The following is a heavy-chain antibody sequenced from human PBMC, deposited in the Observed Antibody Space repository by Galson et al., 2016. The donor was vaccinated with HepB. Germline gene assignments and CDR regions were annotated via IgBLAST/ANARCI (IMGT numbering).Heavy chain of an antibody. J-gene: IGHJ4*02. CDR2: ISGRGGST. CDR1: GFIFSDNA. CDR3: AQSTLKSPYTSSWYYFHY. Sequence: SLRLSCAASGFIFSDNAMSWVRQAPGKGLEWVSAISGRGGSTYYADSVKGRFTISRDNSEDTLYLQMSSLRAEAAAVYYCAQSTLKSPYTSSWYYFHYWGQGTLVTVSS. D-gene: IGHD2-2*02. V-gene: IGHV3-23*01.